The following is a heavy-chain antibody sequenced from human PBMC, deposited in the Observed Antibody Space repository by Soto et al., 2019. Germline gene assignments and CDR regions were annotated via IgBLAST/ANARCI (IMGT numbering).Heavy chain of an antibody. J-gene: IGHJ4*02. CDR2: ISYDGSNK. Sequence: GGSLRLSCAASGFTFSSYGMHWVRQAPGKGLEWVAVISYDGSNKYYADSVKGRFTISRDNSKNTLYLQMNSLRAEDTSVYYFAKGGVAAALRNLLDYWGRGTPVTVSS. CDR1: GFTFSSYG. V-gene: IGHV3-30*18. CDR3: AKGGVAAALRNLLDY. D-gene: IGHD2-2*02.